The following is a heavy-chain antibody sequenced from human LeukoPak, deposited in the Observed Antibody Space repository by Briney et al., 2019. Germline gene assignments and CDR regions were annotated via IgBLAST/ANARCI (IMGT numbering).Heavy chain of an antibody. CDR1: GYTFTGYY. Sequence: ASVKASCKASGYTFTGYYMHWVRQAPGQGLEWMGWINPNSGGTNYAQKFQGWVTMTRDTSISTAYMELSRLRSDDTAVYYCARSPGEKVTPDYWGQGTLVTVSS. V-gene: IGHV1-2*04. D-gene: IGHD2-21*02. CDR2: INPNSGGT. J-gene: IGHJ4*02. CDR3: ARSPGEKVTPDY.